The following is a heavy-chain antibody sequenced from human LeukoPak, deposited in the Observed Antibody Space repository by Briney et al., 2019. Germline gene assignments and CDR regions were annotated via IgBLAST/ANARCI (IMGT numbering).Heavy chain of an antibody. CDR3: ARVRVRGVIISKFDY. J-gene: IGHJ4*02. CDR2: IYYSGST. V-gene: IGHV4-59*01. D-gene: IGHD3-10*01. CDR1: GGSISSYY. Sequence: SETLSLTCTVSGGSISSYYWSWIRQPPGKGLEWIGYIYYSGSTNYNPSLKSRVTISVDTSKNQFSLKLSSVTAADTAVYYCARVRVRGVIISKFDYWGQGTLVTVSS.